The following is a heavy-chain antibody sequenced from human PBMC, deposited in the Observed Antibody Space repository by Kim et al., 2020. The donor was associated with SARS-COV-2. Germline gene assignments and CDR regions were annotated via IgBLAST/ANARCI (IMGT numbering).Heavy chain of an antibody. Sequence: SETLSLTCAVYGGSFSGYYWSWIRQPPGKGLEWIGEINHSGSTSYNPSLKSRVTISVDTSKNQFSLKLGSVTAADTAVYYCARGRWIQLWLFYDYWGQGTLVAVSS. CDR3: ARGRWIQLWLFYDY. J-gene: IGHJ4*02. D-gene: IGHD5-18*01. V-gene: IGHV4-34*01. CDR1: GGSFSGYY. CDR2: INHSGST.